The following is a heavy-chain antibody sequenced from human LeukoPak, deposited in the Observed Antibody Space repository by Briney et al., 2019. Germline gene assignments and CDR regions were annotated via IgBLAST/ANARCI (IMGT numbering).Heavy chain of an antibody. J-gene: IGHJ4*02. D-gene: IGHD1-26*01. CDR1: VGSTRVYS. V-gene: IGHV4-59*08. CDR3: ASSESEPTRRGY. Sequence: SEALPLTCTLPVGSTRVYSGCWMRQPPGERLGWVENNDNRGSTNYYPSLKSPVTISVDTSKNQFSLNLRSVTAADTAVFYCASSESEPTRRGYWGQGALVTVSS. CDR2: NDNRGST.